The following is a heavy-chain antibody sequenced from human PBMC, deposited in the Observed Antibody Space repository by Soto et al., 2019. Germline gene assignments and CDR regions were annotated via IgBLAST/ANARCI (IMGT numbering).Heavy chain of an antibody. V-gene: IGHV3-33*01. J-gene: IGHJ6*03. CDR1: GFTFSSYG. Sequence: QVQLVESGGGVVQPGRSLRLSCAASGFTFSSYGMHWVRQAPGKGLEWVAVIWYDGSNKYYADSVKGRFTISRDNSKNTLYLQRNSLRAEDTAVYYSARISETGTAHDYHYYMAVWGKETTVTVSS. D-gene: IGHD1-7*01. CDR3: ARISETGTAHDYHYYMAV. CDR2: IWYDGSNK.